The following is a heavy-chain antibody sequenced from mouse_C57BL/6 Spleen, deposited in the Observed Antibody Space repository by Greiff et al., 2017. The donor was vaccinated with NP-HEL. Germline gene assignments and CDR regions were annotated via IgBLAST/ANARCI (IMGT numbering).Heavy chain of an antibody. J-gene: IGHJ2*01. CDR2: IYPRSGNT. V-gene: IGHV1-81*01. CDR3: ASNYDGDYFDY. CDR1: GYTFTSYG. D-gene: IGHD2-4*01. Sequence: QVHVKQSGAELARPGASVKLSCKASGYTFTSYGISWVKQRTGQGLEWIGEIYPRSGNTYYNEKFKGKATLTADKSSSTAYMELRSLTSEDSAVYFCASNYDGDYFDYWGQGTTLTVSS.